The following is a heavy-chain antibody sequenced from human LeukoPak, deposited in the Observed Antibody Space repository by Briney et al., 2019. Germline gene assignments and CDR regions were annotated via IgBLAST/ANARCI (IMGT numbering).Heavy chain of an antibody. CDR1: GYTFTSYD. Sequence: GASVKVSCKASGYTFTSYDINWVRQATGQGLEWMGWMNPNSGNTGYAQKFQGRVTMTRNTSISTAYMELSSLRSEDTAVYYCARGVGSWNAKLYATVGWFDPWGQGTLVTVSS. V-gene: IGHV1-8*01. CDR3: ARGVGSWNAKLYATVGWFDP. CDR2: MNPNSGNT. D-gene: IGHD1-1*01. J-gene: IGHJ5*02.